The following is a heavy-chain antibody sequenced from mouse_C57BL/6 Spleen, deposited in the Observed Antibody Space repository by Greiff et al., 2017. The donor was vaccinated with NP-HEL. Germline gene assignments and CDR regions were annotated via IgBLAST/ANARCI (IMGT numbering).Heavy chain of an antibody. J-gene: IGHJ2*01. CDR3: AIPSYYYGSSPGY. V-gene: IGHV1-19*01. CDR2: INPYNGGT. D-gene: IGHD1-1*01. Sequence: EVQLQQSGPVLVKPGASVKMSCKASGYTFTDYYMNWVKQSHGKSLEWIGVINPYNGGTSYNQKFKGKATLTVDKSSSTAYMELNSLTSEDSAVYYCAIPSYYYGSSPGYWGQGTTLTVSS. CDR1: GYTFTDYY.